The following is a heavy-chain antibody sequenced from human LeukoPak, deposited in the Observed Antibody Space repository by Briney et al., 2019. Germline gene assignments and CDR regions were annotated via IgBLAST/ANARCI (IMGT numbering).Heavy chain of an antibody. CDR2: TKQDGSEK. D-gene: IGHD2-21*02. CDR3: ARAPHIVVVTAMAFDY. Sequence: GGSLRLSCAASGFTFSSYWMSWVRQAPGKGLEWVANTKQDGSEKYYVDSVKGRFTISRDNAKNSLYLQMNSLRAEDTAVYYCARAPHIVVVTAMAFDYWGQGTLVTVSS. J-gene: IGHJ4*02. CDR1: GFTFSSYW. V-gene: IGHV3-7*03.